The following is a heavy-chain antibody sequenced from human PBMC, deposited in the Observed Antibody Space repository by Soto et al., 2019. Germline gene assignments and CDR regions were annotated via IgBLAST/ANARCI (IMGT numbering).Heavy chain of an antibody. J-gene: IGHJ6*02. CDR2: IIPILGIT. D-gene: IGHD3-22*01. V-gene: IGHV1-69*04. Sequence: SVKVSCKASGGTFSSYTISWVRQAPGQGLEWMGRIIPILGITNYAQKFQGRVTITGDKSTSTAYMELSSLRSEDTAVYYCAREGSYYDNSGYYSYYYALDVWGQGTTVTVSS. CDR1: GGTFSSYT. CDR3: AREGSYYDNSGYYSYYYALDV.